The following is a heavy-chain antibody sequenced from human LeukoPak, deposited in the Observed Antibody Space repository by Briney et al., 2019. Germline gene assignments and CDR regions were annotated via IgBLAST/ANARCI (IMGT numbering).Heavy chain of an antibody. Sequence: SETLSLTCAVYGGSFSGYYWSWIRQPPGKGLEWIGEINHSGSTNYNPSLKSRVTISVDTSKNQFSLKLSSVTAADTAVYYCARAPDWSSTSCHGFFDYWGQGTLVTVSS. V-gene: IGHV4-34*01. CDR3: ARAPDWSSTSCHGFFDY. CDR1: GGSFSGYY. CDR2: INHSGST. D-gene: IGHD2-2*01. J-gene: IGHJ4*02.